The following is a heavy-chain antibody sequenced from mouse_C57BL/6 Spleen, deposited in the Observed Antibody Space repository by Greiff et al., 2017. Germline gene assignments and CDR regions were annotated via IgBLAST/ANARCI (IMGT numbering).Heavy chain of an antibody. Sequence: DVHLVESGGGLVKPGGSLKLSCAASGFTFSSYAMSWVRQTPEKRLEWVATISDGGSYTYYPDNVKGRFTISRDNAKNNLYLQMSHLKSEDTAMYYCARGYDYGFDYWGQGTTLTVSS. CDR1: GFTFSSYA. D-gene: IGHD2-4*01. CDR3: ARGYDYGFDY. J-gene: IGHJ2*01. CDR2: ISDGGSYT. V-gene: IGHV5-4*01.